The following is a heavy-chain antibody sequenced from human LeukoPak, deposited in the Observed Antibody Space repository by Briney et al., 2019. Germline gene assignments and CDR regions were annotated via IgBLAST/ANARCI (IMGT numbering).Heavy chain of an antibody. J-gene: IGHJ4*02. Sequence: GGSLRLSCAASGCTFSSYALSWVRQAPGKGPEWVSGISENGGTTFYADSVKGRFTITRDNSKNTMYVQMNSLRGEDTALYYCVKDYGPKQLVFFDSWGQGTLVTVSS. D-gene: IGHD6-13*01. CDR1: GCTFSSYA. V-gene: IGHV3-23*01. CDR3: VKDYGPKQLVFFDS. CDR2: ISENGGTT.